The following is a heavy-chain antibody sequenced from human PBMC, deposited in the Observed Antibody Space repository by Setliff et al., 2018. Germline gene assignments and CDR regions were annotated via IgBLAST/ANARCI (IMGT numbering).Heavy chain of an antibody. D-gene: IGHD2-8*02. Sequence: SETLSLTCAVYGGSFRGFYWTWIRQPPGKGLEWIGEINHSGSSVYNPSLESRVSISVATSKNQISLNLNSVTVADTAVYYCARQIRPGIALTGGLDYWGQGALVTVSS. V-gene: IGHV4-34*01. CDR3: ARQIRPGIALTGGLDY. CDR1: GGSFRGFY. J-gene: IGHJ4*02. CDR2: INHSGSS.